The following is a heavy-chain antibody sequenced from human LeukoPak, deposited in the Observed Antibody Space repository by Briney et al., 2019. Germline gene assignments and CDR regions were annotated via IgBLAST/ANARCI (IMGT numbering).Heavy chain of an antibody. CDR2: INPNSGGT. J-gene: IGHJ6*02. CDR3: ARDLGVSSSWSLYGMDV. D-gene: IGHD6-13*01. CDR1: GYTFTGYY. V-gene: IGHV1-2*04. Sequence: GASVKVSCKASGYTFTGYYMHWVRQAPGQGLEWMGWINPNSGGTNYAQKFQGWVTMTRDTSISTAYMELSRLRSDDTAVYYCARDLGVSSSWSLYGMDVWGQGTTVTVSS.